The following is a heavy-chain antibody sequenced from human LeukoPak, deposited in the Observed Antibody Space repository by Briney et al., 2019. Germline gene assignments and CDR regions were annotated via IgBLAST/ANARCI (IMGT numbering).Heavy chain of an antibody. D-gene: IGHD3-22*01. CDR3: VSGAYYYDSQYNWFDP. CDR1: GGSISSGGYS. Sequence: KSSETLSLTCTVSGGSISSGGYSWSWIRQPPGKGLEWIGYIYYSGSTYYNPSLKSRVTISVDTSKNQFSLKLSSVTAADTAVYYCVSGAYYYDSQYNWFDPWGQGTLVTVSS. V-gene: IGHV4-30-4*07. J-gene: IGHJ5*02. CDR2: IYYSGST.